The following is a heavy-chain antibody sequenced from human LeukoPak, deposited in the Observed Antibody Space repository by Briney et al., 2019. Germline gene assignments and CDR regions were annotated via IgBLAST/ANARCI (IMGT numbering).Heavy chain of an antibody. CDR1: GFTFSSYA. J-gene: IGHJ4*02. Sequence: GGSLRLSCAASGFTFSSYAMSWVRQAPGKGLEWVSAISGSGGSTYYADSVKGRFTISRDNSKNTLYLQMNSLRAEDTAVYYCASGTSSSWGTFDYWGQGTLVTVSS. V-gene: IGHV3-23*01. CDR3: ASGTSSSWGTFDY. CDR2: ISGSGGST. D-gene: IGHD6-13*01.